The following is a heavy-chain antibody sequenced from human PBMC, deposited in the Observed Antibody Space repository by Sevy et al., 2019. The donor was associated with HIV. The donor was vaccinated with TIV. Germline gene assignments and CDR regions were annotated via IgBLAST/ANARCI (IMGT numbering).Heavy chain of an antibody. J-gene: IGHJ4*02. CDR1: GGSVNSGSYY. V-gene: IGHV4-61*01. Sequence: SETLSLTCTVSGGSVNSGSYYWSWIRQPPGKGLEWIGYIYYSGSTNYNPSLKSRVTISVDTSKNQFSLKLSSVTAADTAVYYCARCFYYDSSRLDYWGQGTLVTVSS. D-gene: IGHD3-22*01. CDR3: ARCFYYDSSRLDY. CDR2: IYYSGST.